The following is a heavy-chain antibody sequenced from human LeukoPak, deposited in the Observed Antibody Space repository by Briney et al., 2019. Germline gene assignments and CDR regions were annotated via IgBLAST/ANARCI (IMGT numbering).Heavy chain of an antibody. CDR2: IWYDGSNK. Sequence: GGSLRLSCAASGFTFSSYGMHWVRQAPGKELEWVAVIWYDGSNKYYADSVKGRFIISRDNSKNRLYLQMNSLRAEDTAVYYCARELGRVGAFDIWGQGTMVTVSS. J-gene: IGHJ3*02. D-gene: IGHD1-26*01. V-gene: IGHV3-33*01. CDR3: ARELGRVGAFDI. CDR1: GFTFSSYG.